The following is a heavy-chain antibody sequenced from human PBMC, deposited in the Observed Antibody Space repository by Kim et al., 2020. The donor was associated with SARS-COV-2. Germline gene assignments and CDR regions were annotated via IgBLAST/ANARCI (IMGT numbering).Heavy chain of an antibody. V-gene: IGHV3-7*03. CDR2: IKQDGSEK. CDR3: ARERWAFDI. J-gene: IGHJ3*02. Sequence: GGSLRLSCAASRFTFSTYWMNWVRQAPGKGLEWVANIKQDGSEKNYVDSVKGRFTISRDNAKNSLYLQMNNLRAEDTAVYYCARERWAFDIWGQGTMVTVSS. CDR1: RFTFSTYW.